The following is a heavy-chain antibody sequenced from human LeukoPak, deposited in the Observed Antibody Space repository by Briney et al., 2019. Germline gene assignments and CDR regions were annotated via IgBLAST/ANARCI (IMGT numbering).Heavy chain of an antibody. Sequence: SVKVSCKASRDTFDSYSISWVRQAPGQGLEWMGGTIPMFGSANYAQKLQGRVTITTDQSTTTAYMELSNLSPEDTAVYYCARVGRSRGSLPNSYYYMDVWGKGTTVTVSS. CDR1: RDTFDSYS. J-gene: IGHJ6*03. CDR3: ARVGRSRGSLPNSYYYMDV. D-gene: IGHD2-15*01. V-gene: IGHV1-69*05. CDR2: TIPMFGSA.